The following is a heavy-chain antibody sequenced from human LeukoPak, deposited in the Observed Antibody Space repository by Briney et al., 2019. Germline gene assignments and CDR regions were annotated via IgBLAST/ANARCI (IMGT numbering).Heavy chain of an antibody. Sequence: GGSLRLSCAASGFTFSSYWMSWVRQAPGKGLEWVAVISYDGSNKYYADSVKGRFTISRDNSKNTLYLQMNSLRAEDTAVYYCAKDRYGVVIIEYYLDYWGQGTLVTVSS. CDR1: GFTFSSYW. CDR2: ISYDGSNK. J-gene: IGHJ4*02. CDR3: AKDRYGVVIIEYYLDY. V-gene: IGHV3-30*18. D-gene: IGHD3-3*01.